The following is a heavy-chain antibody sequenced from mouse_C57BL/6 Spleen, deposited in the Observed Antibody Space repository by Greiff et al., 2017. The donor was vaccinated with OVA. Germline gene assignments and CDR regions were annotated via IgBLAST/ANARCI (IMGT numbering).Heavy chain of an antibody. CDR2: INPSTGGT. J-gene: IGHJ2*01. V-gene: IGHV1-42*01. CDR1: GYSFTGYY. CDR3: ASRRVYYGSSYVLDY. Sequence: EVQLQQSGPELVKPGASVKISCKASGYSFTGYYMNWVKQSPEKSLEWIGEINPSTGGTTYNQKFKAKATLTVDKSSSTAYMQLKSLTSEDSAVYYCASRRVYYGSSYVLDYGGKGTTPTVSS. D-gene: IGHD1-1*01.